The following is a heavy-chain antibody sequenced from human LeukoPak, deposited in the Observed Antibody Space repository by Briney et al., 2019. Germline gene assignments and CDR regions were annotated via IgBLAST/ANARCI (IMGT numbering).Heavy chain of an antibody. D-gene: IGHD3-22*01. CDR2: INPSGGST. J-gene: IGHJ4*02. Sequence: ASVKVSCKASGYTFTSYYMHWVRQAPGQGLEWMGIINPSGGSTSYAQKFQGRVTMTRDTSTSTVYMELSSLRSEDTAVYYCARDLYYYDSSGYSRTRDIDYWGQGTLVTVSS. CDR1: GYTFTSYY. CDR3: ARDLYYYDSSGYSRTRDIDY. V-gene: IGHV1-46*01.